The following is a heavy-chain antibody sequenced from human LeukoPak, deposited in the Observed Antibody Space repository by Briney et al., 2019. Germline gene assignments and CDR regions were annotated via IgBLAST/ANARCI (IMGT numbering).Heavy chain of an antibody. Sequence: GSLRLSCAASGFPFSSHGMSWVRQAPGKGLEWVSGIIGGGGSTYYADSVKGRFTISGDNSRSTLFLQMNSLRAEDTAVYYCAHGAMYQLDYWGQGTLVTVSS. J-gene: IGHJ4*02. D-gene: IGHD2-2*01. CDR2: IIGGGGST. V-gene: IGHV3-23*01. CDR3: AHGAMYQLDY. CDR1: GFPFSSHG.